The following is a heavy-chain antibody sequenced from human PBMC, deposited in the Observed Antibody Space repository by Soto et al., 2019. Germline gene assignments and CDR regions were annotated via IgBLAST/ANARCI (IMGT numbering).Heavy chain of an antibody. V-gene: IGHV3-23*01. J-gene: IGHJ4*02. CDR3: AKARDSGDFAVSFDS. D-gene: IGHD2-21*02. CDR2: IGGRGGNA. Sequence: GGSLRLSCAASGFTFNDYAINWVRQLPGRGLEYVSGIGGRGGNAFYADSMKGRFIISRDNSKNTVYLQMNNLRVDDSAMYYCAKARDSGDFAVSFDSWGPGTMVTVYS. CDR1: GFTFNDYA.